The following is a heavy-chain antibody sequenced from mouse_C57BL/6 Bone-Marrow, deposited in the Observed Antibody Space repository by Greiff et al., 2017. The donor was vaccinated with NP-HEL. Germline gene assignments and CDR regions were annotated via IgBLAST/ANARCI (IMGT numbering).Heavy chain of an antibody. CDR1: GYTFTSYW. J-gene: IGHJ1*03. CDR2: IYPGSGST. Sequence: QVQLKQPGAELVKPGASVKMSCKASGYTFTSYWITWVKQRPGQGLEWIGDIYPGSGSTNYNEKFKSKATLTVDTSSSTAYMQLSSLTSEDSAVYYCARRGWGYWYFDVWGTGTTVTVSS. V-gene: IGHV1-55*01. D-gene: IGHD3-3*01. CDR3: ARRGWGYWYFDV.